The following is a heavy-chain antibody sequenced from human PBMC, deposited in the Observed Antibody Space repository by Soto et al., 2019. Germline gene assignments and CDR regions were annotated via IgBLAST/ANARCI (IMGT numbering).Heavy chain of an antibody. V-gene: IGHV3-30*18. D-gene: IGHD6-6*01. J-gene: IGHJ6*02. Sequence: GGSLRLSCAASGFTFSSYGMRWVRQAPGKGLEWVAAISYDGSNKHHADSVKGRFTISRDNSKNTLFLQMNSLRAEDTAVYYCAKGRSSSAYYYGLDVWGQGTTVTVSS. CDR1: GFTFSSYG. CDR2: ISYDGSNK. CDR3: AKGRSSSAYYYGLDV.